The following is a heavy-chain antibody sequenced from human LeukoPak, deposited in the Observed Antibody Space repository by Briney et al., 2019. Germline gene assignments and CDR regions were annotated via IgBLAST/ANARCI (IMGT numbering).Heavy chain of an antibody. CDR2: ISYDGSNK. CDR3: ARGFIGIAAAGRKRGY. J-gene: IGHJ4*02. Sequence: GRSLRLSCAASGFTFSSYAMHWVRQAPGKGLEWVAVISYDGSNKYYADSVKGRFTISRDNSKNTLYLQMNSLRAEDTAVYYCARGFIGIAAAGRKRGYWGPGTLVTVSS. CDR1: GFTFSSYA. D-gene: IGHD6-13*01. V-gene: IGHV3-30-3*01.